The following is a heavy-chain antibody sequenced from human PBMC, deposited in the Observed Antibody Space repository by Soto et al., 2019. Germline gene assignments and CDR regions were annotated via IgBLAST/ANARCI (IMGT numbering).Heavy chain of an antibody. V-gene: IGHV5-51*01. CDR2: IYPGDSDT. CDR3: ATSRDGYNWAYYFDY. Sequence: GESLKISCKGSGYSFTSYWIGWVRQMPGKGLEWMGIIYPGDSDTRYSPSFQGQVTISADKSISTAYLQWSSLKASDTAMYYCATSRDGYNWAYYFDYWGQGTLVTVSS. CDR1: GYSFTSYW. J-gene: IGHJ4*02. D-gene: IGHD5-12*01.